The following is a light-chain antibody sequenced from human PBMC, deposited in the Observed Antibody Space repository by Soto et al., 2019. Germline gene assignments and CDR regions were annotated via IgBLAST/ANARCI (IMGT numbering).Light chain of an antibody. CDR2: AAS. Sequence: DIHMTQSPSTVSASVGVRVTITCRASQRIGTWLAWFQQKPGKAPKLLISAASSLQSGVPSRFSGSGSGTDFTLTISNMQPEDVATYYCQQANSFPLTFGPGTKVDIK. CDR3: QQANSFPLT. V-gene: IGKV1-12*01. CDR1: QRIGTW. J-gene: IGKJ3*01.